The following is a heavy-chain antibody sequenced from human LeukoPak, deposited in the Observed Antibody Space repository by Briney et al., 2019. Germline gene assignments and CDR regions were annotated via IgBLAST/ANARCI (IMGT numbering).Heavy chain of an antibody. V-gene: IGHV1-69*05. J-gene: IGHJ3*02. CDR3: ARERTYYYDSSGLSAFDI. CDR1: GYTFTSYG. CDR2: IIPIFGTA. Sequence: GASVKVSCKASGYTFTSYGISWVRQAPGQGLEWMGGIIPIFGTANYAQKFQGRVTITTDESTSTAYMELSSLRSEDTAVYYCARERTYYYDSSGLSAFDIWGQGTMVTVSS. D-gene: IGHD3-22*01.